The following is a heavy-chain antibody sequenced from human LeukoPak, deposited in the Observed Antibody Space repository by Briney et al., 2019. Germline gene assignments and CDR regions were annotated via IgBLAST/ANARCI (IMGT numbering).Heavy chain of an antibody. CDR3: AKEVVSLFGPLMDVTFDY. CDR2: ISGSGGST. CDR1: GFTFSTFA. J-gene: IGHJ4*02. D-gene: IGHD2-8*01. Sequence: GGSLRLSCAASGFTFSTFAMSWVRQAPGKGLEWVSGISGSGGSTYYADSVKGRLSISRDNSKNTLYLQMNSLRAEDTAVYYCAKEVVSLFGPLMDVTFDYWGQGTLVTVSS. V-gene: IGHV3-23*01.